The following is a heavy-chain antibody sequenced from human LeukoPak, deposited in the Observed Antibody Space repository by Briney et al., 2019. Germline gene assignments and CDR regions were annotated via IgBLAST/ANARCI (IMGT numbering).Heavy chain of an antibody. CDR2: IYYSGST. CDR1: GGSISSSSYY. D-gene: IGHD3-10*01. J-gene: IGHJ5*02. Sequence: SETLSLTCTVSGGSISSSSYYWGWIRQPPGKGLEWIGYIYYSGSTYYNPSLKSRVTISVDTSKNQFSLKLSSVTAADTAVYYCARDHQADPGSGSYYGNWFDPWGQGTLVTVSS. CDR3: ARDHQADPGSGSYYGNWFDP. V-gene: IGHV4-30-4*08.